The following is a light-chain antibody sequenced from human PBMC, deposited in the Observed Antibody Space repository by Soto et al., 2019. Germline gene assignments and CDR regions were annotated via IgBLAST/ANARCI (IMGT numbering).Light chain of an antibody. Sequence: DIQMTQSPSTLSASVGDRVTIACRASQSISNLLAWYQQRPGKAPQLLIYDASTLLRGVPSRFSGSGFGTEFTLTISSLQPDDFATYYCQQFNRYSSWTFGQGTNVEI. J-gene: IGKJ1*01. CDR1: QSISNL. CDR2: DAS. CDR3: QQFNRYSSWT. V-gene: IGKV1-5*01.